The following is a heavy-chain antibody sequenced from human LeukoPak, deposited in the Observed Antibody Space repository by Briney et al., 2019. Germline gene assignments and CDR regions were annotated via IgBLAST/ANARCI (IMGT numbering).Heavy chain of an antibody. D-gene: IGHD1-26*01. V-gene: IGHV3-53*01. CDR3: AREIGGGLHYFHS. Sequence: GGSLRLSCAASGFTVSSSFMSSVRQAPGKGVEWFSTLYRDGDPFYCTTHYADSVKRRFTISRDSSQNTLFLDVKSLGAEDTAIYYCAREIGGGLHYFHSWGQGTLVTVSS. CDR2: LYRDGDPFYCTT. J-gene: IGHJ4*02. CDR1: GFTVSSSF.